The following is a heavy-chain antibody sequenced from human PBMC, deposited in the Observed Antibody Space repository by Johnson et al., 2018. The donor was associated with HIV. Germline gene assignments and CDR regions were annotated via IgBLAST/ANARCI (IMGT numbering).Heavy chain of an antibody. CDR3: AKSQDRSAHDYDFDL. CDR2: IWYDGSDK. V-gene: IGHV3-33*06. Sequence: QVQLVESGGGVVQPGRSLRLSCAASGFTFSSFGMHWVRQAPGKGLEWVAVIWYDGSDKYYADSVKGRFTISRDNSRNTVYLQMNSLRVEDTAVYYCAKSQDRSAHDYDFDLWGQGTMVTVSS. CDR1: GFTFSSFG. D-gene: IGHD3-22*01. J-gene: IGHJ3*01.